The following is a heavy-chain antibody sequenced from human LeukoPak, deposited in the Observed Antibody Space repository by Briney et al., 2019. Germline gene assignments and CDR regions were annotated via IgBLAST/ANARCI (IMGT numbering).Heavy chain of an antibody. CDR1: GGSFSGYY. CDR3: ARRETYYDFWSGYYRPYYFDY. J-gene: IGHJ4*02. D-gene: IGHD3-3*01. CDR2: INHSGST. Sequence: SETLSLTCAVYGGSFSGYYWSWIRQPPGKGLEWIGEINHSGSTNYKPSLKSRVTISVDTSKNQFSLKLSSVTAADTAVYYCARRETYYDFWSGYYRPYYFDYWGQGTLVTVSS. V-gene: IGHV4-34*01.